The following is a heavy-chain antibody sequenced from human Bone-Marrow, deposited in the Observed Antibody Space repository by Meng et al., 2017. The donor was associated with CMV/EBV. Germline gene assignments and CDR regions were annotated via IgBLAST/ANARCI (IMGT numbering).Heavy chain of an antibody. CDR1: GYTFSNYY. D-gene: IGHD2-2*01. CDR2: INPRGGRP. CDR3: ARDRDFYCSTTTCYGAGFDP. J-gene: IGHJ5*02. Sequence: ASVKVSCKASGYTFSNYYIHWVRQAPGQGFEWMGVINPRGGRPTYAQNFQGRITMTRDTSTGTVYMELSSLRSEDTAVYYCARDRDFYCSTTTCYGAGFDPWGQGTLVTV. V-gene: IGHV1-46*01.